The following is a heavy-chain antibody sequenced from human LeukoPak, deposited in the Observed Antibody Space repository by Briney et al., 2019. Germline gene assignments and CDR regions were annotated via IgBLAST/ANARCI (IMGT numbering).Heavy chain of an antibody. CDR2: ISGSGSGGST. CDR3: AKSGYNRFDY. J-gene: IGHJ4*02. CDR1: GFTFSSYA. D-gene: IGHD5-24*01. Sequence: GGSLRLSCVVSGFTFSSYAMSWVRQAPGKGLEWVSSISGSGSGGSTYYADSVKGRFTISRDNSKNTLYLQMNSLRAEDTAVYYCAKSGYNRFDYWGQGTLVTVSS. V-gene: IGHV3-23*01.